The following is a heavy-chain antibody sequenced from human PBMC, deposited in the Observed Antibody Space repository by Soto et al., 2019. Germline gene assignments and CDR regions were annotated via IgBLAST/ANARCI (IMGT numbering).Heavy chain of an antibody. CDR1: GGSISSYY. V-gene: IGHV4-59*01. D-gene: IGHD3-22*01. CDR3: ARMNYYDTSGYPFDY. J-gene: IGHJ4*02. Sequence: SETLSLTCTVSGGSISSYYWSWIRQPPGKGLEWIGYIYFRGTTNYNPSLKSRVTMSADTSKNQFSLKLNSVTAADTTVYYCARMNYYDTSGYPFDYWGQGMMVTVSS. CDR2: IYFRGTT.